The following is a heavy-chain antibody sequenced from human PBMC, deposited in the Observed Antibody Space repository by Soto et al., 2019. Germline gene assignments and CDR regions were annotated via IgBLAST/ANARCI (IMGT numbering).Heavy chain of an antibody. V-gene: IGHV3-49*04. CDR2: IRSKAYGGTT. Sequence: GGSLRLSCTASGFTFGDYAMSWVRQAPGKGLEWVGFIRSKAYGGTTEYAASVKGRFTISRDDSKSIAYLQMNSLKTEDTAVYYCTRPTSPGAAAGIDYWGQGTLVTVSS. CDR1: GFTFGDYA. J-gene: IGHJ4*02. D-gene: IGHD6-13*01. CDR3: TRPTSPGAAAGIDY.